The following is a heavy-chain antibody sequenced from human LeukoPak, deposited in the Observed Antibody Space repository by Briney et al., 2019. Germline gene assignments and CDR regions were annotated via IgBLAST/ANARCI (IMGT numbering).Heavy chain of an antibody. J-gene: IGHJ3*02. Sequence: PGGSLRLSCAASGFTFSSYSMNWVRQAPGKGLEWVSSISSSSSYIYYADSVKGRFTISRDNAKNSLYLQMNSLRAEDTAVYYCARDAGKRNWAHDAFDIWGQGTMVTVSS. V-gene: IGHV3-21*01. CDR3: ARDAGKRNWAHDAFDI. CDR2: ISSSSSYI. CDR1: GFTFSSYS. D-gene: IGHD7-27*01.